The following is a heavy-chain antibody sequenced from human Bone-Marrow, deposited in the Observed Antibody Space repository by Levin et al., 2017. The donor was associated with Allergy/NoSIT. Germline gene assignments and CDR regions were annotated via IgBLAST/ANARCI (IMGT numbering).Heavy chain of an antibody. CDR3: AKERGRGGYSYGYLPIVYDYYGMDG. CDR2: ISYDGSNK. Sequence: GGSLRLSCAASGFTFSSYGMHWVRQAPGKGLEWVAVISYDGSNKYYADSVKGRFTISRDNSKNTLYLQMNSLRAEDTAVYYCAKERGRGGYSYGYLPIVYDYYGMDGWGQGTTVTVSS. CDR1: GFTFSSYG. J-gene: IGHJ6*02. V-gene: IGHV3-30*18. D-gene: IGHD5-18*01.